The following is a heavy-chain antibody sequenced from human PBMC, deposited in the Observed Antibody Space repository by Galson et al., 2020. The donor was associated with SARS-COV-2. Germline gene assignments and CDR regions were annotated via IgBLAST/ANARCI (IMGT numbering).Heavy chain of an antibody. Sequence: TGGSLRLSCAASGFTFSSYGMHWVRQAPGKGLEWVAVISYDGSNKYYADSVKGRFTISRDNSKNPLYLQMNSLRAEDTAVYYCAKDGLKTVAYSSSWWGGYWGHGTLVTGSS. J-gene: IGHJ4*01. CDR3: AKDGLKTVAYSSSWWGGY. CDR1: GFTFSSYG. V-gene: IGHV3-30*18. CDR2: ISYDGSNK. D-gene: IGHD6-13*01.